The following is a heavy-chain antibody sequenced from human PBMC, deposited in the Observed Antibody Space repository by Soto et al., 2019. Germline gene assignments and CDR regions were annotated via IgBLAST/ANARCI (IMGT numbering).Heavy chain of an antibody. V-gene: IGHV1-2*04. D-gene: IGHD2-2*01. J-gene: IGHJ5*02. Sequence: GASVKVSCKASGYTFTGYYMHWVRQAPGQGLEWMGWINPNSGGTNYAQKFQGWVTMTRDTSISTAYMELSRLRSDDTAVYYCARGMVVVPAATPPGWFDPWGQGTLVTVSS. CDR1: GYTFTGYY. CDR2: INPNSGGT. CDR3: ARGMVVVPAATPPGWFDP.